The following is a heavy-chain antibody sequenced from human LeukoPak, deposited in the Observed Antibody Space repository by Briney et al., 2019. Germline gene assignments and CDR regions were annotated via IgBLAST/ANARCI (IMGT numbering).Heavy chain of an antibody. Sequence: GGSLRLSCAASGFTFSSYEMNWVRQAPGKGLEWVSYISSSGSTIYYADSVKGRFTISRDNAKNSLYLQMNSLRAEDTAVYYCAKDRCSNGIGCLYYYMDVWGKGTTVTISS. J-gene: IGHJ6*03. V-gene: IGHV3-48*03. CDR2: ISSSGSTI. D-gene: IGHD2-8*01. CDR1: GFTFSSYE. CDR3: AKDRCSNGIGCLYYYMDV.